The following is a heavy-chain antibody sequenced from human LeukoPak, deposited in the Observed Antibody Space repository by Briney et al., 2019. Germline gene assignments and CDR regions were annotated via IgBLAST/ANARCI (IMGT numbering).Heavy chain of an antibody. V-gene: IGHV1-18*01. CDR2: ISDYNGKT. Sequence: GASVKVSCMASGYTFTSYGISWVRQAPGQGLEWMGCISDYNGKTNYAQKLQGRVTMTTDTSTSTAYMELRSLRSDDTAVYYCARDSLGYYDSSGYYPSNYYYYMDVWGKGTTVTVSS. D-gene: IGHD3-22*01. CDR3: ARDSLGYYDSSGYYPSNYYYYMDV. CDR1: GYTFTSYG. J-gene: IGHJ6*03.